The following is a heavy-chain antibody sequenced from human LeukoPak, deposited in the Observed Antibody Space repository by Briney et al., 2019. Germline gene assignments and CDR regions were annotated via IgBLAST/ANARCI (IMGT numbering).Heavy chain of an antibody. V-gene: IGHV1-18*01. CDR1: GYTFTSYG. J-gene: IGHJ3*02. CDR3: ARERVGRGTYYDYVWGSYRYGDAFDI. CDR2: ISAYNGNT. Sequence: GASVTVSSKASGYTFTSYGISWVRQAPGQGLEWMGWISAYNGNTNYAQKLQGRVTMTTDTSTSTAYMELRSLRSDDTAVYYCARERVGRGTYYDYVWGSYRYGDAFDIWGQGTMVTVSS. D-gene: IGHD3-16*02.